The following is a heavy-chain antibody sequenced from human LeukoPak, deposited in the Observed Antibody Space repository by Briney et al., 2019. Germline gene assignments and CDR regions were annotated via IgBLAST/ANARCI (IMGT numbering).Heavy chain of an antibody. CDR1: GFTFSNYG. J-gene: IGHJ4*02. V-gene: IGHV3-30*02. CDR3: AKDYYYDSSGYLTYYFDY. D-gene: IGHD3-22*01. Sequence: PGGSLRLSCAPSGFTFSNYGMHWVRQAPGKGLEWVAFIPYDGTNKYYADSVKGRFTISRDNSKNTLYLQMNSLRAEDTAVYYCAKDYYYDSSGYLTYYFDYWGQGTLVTVSS. CDR2: IPYDGTNK.